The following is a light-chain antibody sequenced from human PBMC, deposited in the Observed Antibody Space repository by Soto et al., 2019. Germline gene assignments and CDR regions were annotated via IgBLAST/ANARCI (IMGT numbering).Light chain of an antibody. Sequence: QSVLTQPPSASWSPGQSVTISCTGTSSDVGGYNYVSWYQQHPGKAPKLMISEFSKRPSGVPERFSGSKSGHTASLTVSGLQAEDEADYYCSSFAGSNVVFGGGTKLTVL. J-gene: IGLJ2*01. CDR2: EFS. V-gene: IGLV2-8*01. CDR1: SSDVGGYNY. CDR3: SSFAGSNVV.